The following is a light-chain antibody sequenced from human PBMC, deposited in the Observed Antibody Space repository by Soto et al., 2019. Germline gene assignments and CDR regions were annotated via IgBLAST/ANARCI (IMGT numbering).Light chain of an antibody. J-gene: IGLJ1*01. CDR1: SSNVGAGYD. V-gene: IGLV1-40*01. CDR3: QSYYSSLSGSV. CDR2: GNS. Sequence: QSVLTQPPSVSGAPGQRVTISCTGSSSNVGAGYDVHWYQQLPGTAPKLLIYGNSNRPSGVPDRFYGSKSGTSASLAITGLQAEDEADYYCQSYYSSLSGSVFGTGTKLTVL.